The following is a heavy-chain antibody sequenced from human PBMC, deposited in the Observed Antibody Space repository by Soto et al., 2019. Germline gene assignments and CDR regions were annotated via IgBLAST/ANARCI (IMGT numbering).Heavy chain of an antibody. V-gene: IGHV4-31*03. D-gene: IGHD6-13*01. J-gene: IGHJ5*02. CDR1: GGSVSSGGYY. Sequence: PSETLSLTCTVSGGSVSSGGYYWSWIRQHPGKGLEWIGYIHYSGSTYYNPSLKSRVTMSIGTSKNLFSLNLSSVTAADTAVYYCARAGGAGSGHDWFDPWGQGTLVTVSS. CDR3: ARAGGAGSGHDWFDP. CDR2: IHYSGST.